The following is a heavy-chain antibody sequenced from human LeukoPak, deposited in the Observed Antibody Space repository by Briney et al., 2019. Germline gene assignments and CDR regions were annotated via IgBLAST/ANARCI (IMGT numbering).Heavy chain of an antibody. CDR2: IWFDGSYI. J-gene: IGHJ4*02. CDR1: GFKFSNYG. CDR3: AKVVQYTASTGTGLDY. V-gene: IGHV3-33*06. Sequence: GGSLRLSCAASGFKFSNYGMHWVRQAPGKGLDWVAVIWFDGSYIYYGDSVRGRFTISRDNSKNTLYLQMNSLRAEDTAIYYCAKVVQYTASTGTGLDYWGQGTLVTVSS. D-gene: IGHD6-13*01.